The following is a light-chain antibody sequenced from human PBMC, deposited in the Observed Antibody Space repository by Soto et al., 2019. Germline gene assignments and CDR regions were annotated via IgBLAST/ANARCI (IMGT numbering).Light chain of an antibody. Sequence: DIVMTQSPDSLAVSLGERATINCKSSQNVLYNSNNKNYLAWYQQKPGQPPKLLIYWATTRESGVPDRFSGSGSGTDFTLTVSGLQAEDVAIYYCHQYFRSPLTFGGGTKVDIK. CDR1: QNVLYNSNNKNY. J-gene: IGKJ4*01. CDR3: HQYFRSPLT. CDR2: WAT. V-gene: IGKV4-1*01.